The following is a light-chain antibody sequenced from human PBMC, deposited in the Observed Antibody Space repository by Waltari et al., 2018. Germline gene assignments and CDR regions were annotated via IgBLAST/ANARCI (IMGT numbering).Light chain of an antibody. J-gene: IGLJ2*01. Sequence: QSALTQPPSVSGAPGQRVTIPCTGSSSNIGARYGVHWFQQIPGTAPKVFISGDNIRPSGVPDRFSASKSGTSASLAITGVQPEDEAVYFCQSHDSSLRWVFGGGTKLTVL. V-gene: IGLV1-40*01. CDR2: GDN. CDR1: SSNIGARYG. CDR3: QSHDSSLRWV.